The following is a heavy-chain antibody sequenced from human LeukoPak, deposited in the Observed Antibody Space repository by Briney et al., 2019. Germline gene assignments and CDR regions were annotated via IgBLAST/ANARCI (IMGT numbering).Heavy chain of an antibody. V-gene: IGHV4-39*07. CDR3: ARLSRGLLWFGELSVFDY. CDR1: GGSISSSSHY. Sequence: SETLSLTCTVSGGSISSSSHYWGWIRQPPGKGPEWIGSIYYSGSTYYNPSLKSRVTISIDTSKNQFSLKLNSVTAADTAVYYCARLSRGLLWFGELSVFDYWGQGTLVTVSS. D-gene: IGHD3-10*01. J-gene: IGHJ4*02. CDR2: IYYSGST.